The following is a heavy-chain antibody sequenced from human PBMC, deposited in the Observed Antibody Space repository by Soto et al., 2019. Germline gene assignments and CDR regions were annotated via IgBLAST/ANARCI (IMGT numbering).Heavy chain of an antibody. V-gene: IGHV1-8*01. Sequence: QVQLVQSGAEVKKPGASVKVSCKASGYTFTSHDINWMRQATGQGLEWMGWMNPHSGHTNYAQKFQGRVTMTRDTSISTAYMELTSLRSDDTPVYYCARDMSTTWGQGTLVTFSS. J-gene: IGHJ5*02. CDR2: MNPHSGHT. CDR3: ARDMSTT. CDR1: GYTFTSHD. D-gene: IGHD2-2*01.